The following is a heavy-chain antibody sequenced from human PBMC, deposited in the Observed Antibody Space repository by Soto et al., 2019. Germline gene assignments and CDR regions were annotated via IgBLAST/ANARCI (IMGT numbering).Heavy chain of an antibody. D-gene: IGHD1-26*01. Sequence: PSETLSLTCTVSGGSISMGGYFWIWIRQHPGKGLEWIGYIYHNGDTYSNPSLKSRVTISVDTSKSQFSLRLNSVTAVDTAMYYCARGWGTGSYYKVFDIWGQGTMVTVSS. CDR2: IYHNGDT. J-gene: IGHJ3*02. CDR1: GGSISMGGYF. CDR3: ARGWGTGSYYKVFDI. V-gene: IGHV4-31*03.